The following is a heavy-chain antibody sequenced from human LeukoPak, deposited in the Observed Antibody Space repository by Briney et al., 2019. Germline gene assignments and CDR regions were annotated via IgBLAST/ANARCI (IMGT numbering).Heavy chain of an antibody. Sequence: PGGSLRLSCAASGFTFSSYAMSWVRQAPGKGLEWVSAISGSGGSTYYADSVKGRFTISRDNAKNSLYLQMNSLRAEDTALYYCAKGYCSSISCLVDYWGQGTLVTVSS. J-gene: IGHJ4*02. V-gene: IGHV3-23*01. CDR2: ISGSGGST. D-gene: IGHD2-2*01. CDR3: AKGYCSSISCLVDY. CDR1: GFTFSSYA.